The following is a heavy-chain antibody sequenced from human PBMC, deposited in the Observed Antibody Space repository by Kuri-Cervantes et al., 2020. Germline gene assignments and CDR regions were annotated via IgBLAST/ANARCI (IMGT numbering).Heavy chain of an antibody. CDR1: GFTFDYYA. J-gene: IGHJ4*02. D-gene: IGHD4-17*01. CDR2: IRWNSGSI. CDR3: ARTYGDYVFFHFDY. Sequence: GGSLRLSCAASGFTFDYYAMHWVRQAPGKGLEWVSGIRWNSGSIGYADSGKGRFTISRDNAKNSLYLQMNSLRAEDTALYYCARTYGDYVFFHFDYWGQGTLVTSPQ. V-gene: IGHV3-9*01.